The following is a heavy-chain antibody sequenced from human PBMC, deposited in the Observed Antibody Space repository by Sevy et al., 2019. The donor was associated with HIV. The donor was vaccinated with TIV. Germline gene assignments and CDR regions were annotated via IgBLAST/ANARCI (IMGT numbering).Heavy chain of an antibody. CDR1: GFTFSNYW. CDR3: ARAQITGANPDYFDY. CDR2: INQDGGEK. Sequence: GGSLRLSCAVSGFTFSNYWMSWVRQAPGKGLECVANINQDGGEKYYLDSVKGRFFVSRDNAKNSPYLQMDSLRAEDTAVYYCARAQITGANPDYFDYWGQGTLVTVSS. J-gene: IGHJ4*02. V-gene: IGHV3-7*01. D-gene: IGHD1-7*01.